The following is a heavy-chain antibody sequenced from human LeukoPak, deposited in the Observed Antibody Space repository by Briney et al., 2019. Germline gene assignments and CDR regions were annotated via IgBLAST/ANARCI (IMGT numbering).Heavy chain of an antibody. V-gene: IGHV1-69*13. Sequence: RRASVKVSCKASGGTFSSYAISWVRQAPGQGLEWMGGIIPIFGTANYAQKFQGRVTITADESTSTAYMELSSLRSEDTAVYYCARSPRGQQLVLAAFDIWGQGTMVTVSS. J-gene: IGHJ3*02. CDR3: ARSPRGQQLVLAAFDI. CDR2: IIPIFGTA. D-gene: IGHD6-13*01. CDR1: GGTFSSYA.